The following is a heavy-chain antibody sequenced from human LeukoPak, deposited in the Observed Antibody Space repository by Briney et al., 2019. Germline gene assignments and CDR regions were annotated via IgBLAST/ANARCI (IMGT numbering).Heavy chain of an antibody. D-gene: IGHD6-19*01. CDR1: GFTFSTYA. J-gene: IGHJ4*02. CDR2: ISNGGITT. CDR3: VKLSSGSGSKFGFDS. Sequence: GGSLRLSCAASGFTFSTYAMSWVRQTPGKSLEWVSIISNGGITTYYADSVRGRFTISRDNSKNRLYLQMSSLRAEDTAVYYCVKLSSGSGSKFGFDSWGQGTLVTVSS. V-gene: IGHV3-23*01.